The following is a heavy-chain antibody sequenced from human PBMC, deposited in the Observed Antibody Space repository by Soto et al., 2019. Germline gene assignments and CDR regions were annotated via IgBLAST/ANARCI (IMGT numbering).Heavy chain of an antibody. CDR2: ISSSSSYT. CDR3: ARAGGYCSSTSCYIPFDYYYYGMDV. Sequence: QVQLVESGGGLVKPGGSLRLSCAASGFTFSDYYMSWIRQAPGKGLEWVSYISSSSSYTNYADSVKGRFTISRDNAKNSLYLQMNSLRAEDTAVYYCARAGGYCSSTSCYIPFDYYYYGMDVWGQGTTVTFSS. D-gene: IGHD2-2*02. CDR1: GFTFSDYY. J-gene: IGHJ6*02. V-gene: IGHV3-11*06.